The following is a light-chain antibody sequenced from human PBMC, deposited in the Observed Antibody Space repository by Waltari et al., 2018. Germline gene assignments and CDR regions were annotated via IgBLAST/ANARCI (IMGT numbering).Light chain of an antibody. CDR1: QWISSW. CDR3: QQYDHYPWT. Sequence: DIQMTQSPSTLSASVGDRVTITSRTSQWISSWLAWYQQTLGKAPKLLIYQESTLESGVPSRFSGSGSGTEFTLTISSLQPDDSATYYCQQYDHYPWTFGQGTKVELK. CDR2: QES. J-gene: IGKJ1*01. V-gene: IGKV1-5*03.